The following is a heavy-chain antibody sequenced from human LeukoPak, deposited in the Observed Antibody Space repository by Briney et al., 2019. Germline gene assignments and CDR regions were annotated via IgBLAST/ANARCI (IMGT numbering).Heavy chain of an antibody. CDR3: ARALQYYDFWSGYFPGTFSYRMDV. J-gene: IGHJ6*02. D-gene: IGHD3-3*01. V-gene: IGHV4-34*01. CDR2: INHSGST. CDR1: GGSFSGYY. Sequence: PSETLSLTCAVYGGSFSGYYWSWIRQPPGKGLEWIGEINHSGSTNYNPPLKSRVTISVDTSKNQFSLKLSPVTAADTAVYYCARALQYYDFWSGYFPGTFSYRMDVWGQGTTVTVSS.